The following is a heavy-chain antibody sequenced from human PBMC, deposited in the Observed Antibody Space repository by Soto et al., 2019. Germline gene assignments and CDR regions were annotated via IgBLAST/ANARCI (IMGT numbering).Heavy chain of an antibody. CDR1: VGTFSNYA. D-gene: IGHD3-22*01. CDR3: ARNSLGSSGYYYDLDY. CDR2: IIPIFGTA. Sequence: SVKVSCKASVGTFSNYAISWVRQAPGQGLEWMGGIIPIFGTANYAQKFQGRVTITADESTSTAYMELSSLRSEDTAVYYCARNSLGSSGYYYDLDYWGQGTLVTVSS. J-gene: IGHJ4*02. V-gene: IGHV1-69*13.